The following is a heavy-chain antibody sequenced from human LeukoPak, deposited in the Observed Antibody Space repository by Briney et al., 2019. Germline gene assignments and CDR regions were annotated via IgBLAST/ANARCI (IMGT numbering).Heavy chain of an antibody. CDR1: GFAFTCYD. CDR2: IKPNSGGT. D-gene: IGHD6-13*01. Sequence: ASVQCSCQASGFAFTCYDMHWLRPARGQGLEWMGWIKPNSGGTNYAQKFQGWVTMTRDTSISTAYMELSRLRSDDTAVYYCARGQLGPDYYYYGMDVWGQGTTVTVSS. V-gene: IGHV1-2*04. J-gene: IGHJ6*02. CDR3: ARGQLGPDYYYYGMDV.